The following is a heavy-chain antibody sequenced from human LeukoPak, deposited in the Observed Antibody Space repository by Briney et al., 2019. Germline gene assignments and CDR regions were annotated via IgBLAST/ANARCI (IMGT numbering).Heavy chain of an antibody. D-gene: IGHD5-24*01. CDR3: ARGRNIEMTTMSGGSDY. CDR2: LNPNSGAA. J-gene: IGHJ4*02. V-gene: IGHV1-2*02. Sequence: ASVKVSCKASGYTFTDYYMHWVRQAPGQGLEWMGWLNPNSGAANYAQKFQGRVSMTRDTSISTAYMDLSDLRSDDTAVYYCARGRNIEMTTMSGGSDYWGQGTLVTVSS. CDR1: GYTFTDYY.